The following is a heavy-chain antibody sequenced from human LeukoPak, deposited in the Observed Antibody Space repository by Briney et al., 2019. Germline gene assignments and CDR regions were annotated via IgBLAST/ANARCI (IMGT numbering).Heavy chain of an antibody. J-gene: IGHJ3*02. CDR1: GGSISSYY. Sequence: SETLSLTCTVSGGSISSYYYNWIRHPPRQGQDWVWYIYYSGSTNSNPSLSSRGTVSIDTSKNQFSLTLSPVTAAATAVSYCALTSSGYPDDAFDIWGEGTMVSVSS. CDR3: ALTSSGYPDDAFDI. V-gene: IGHV4-59*01. D-gene: IGHD3-22*01. CDR2: IYYSGST.